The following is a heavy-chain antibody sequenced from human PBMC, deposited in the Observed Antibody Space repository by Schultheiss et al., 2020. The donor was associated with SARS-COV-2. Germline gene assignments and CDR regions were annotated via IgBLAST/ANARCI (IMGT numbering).Heavy chain of an antibody. V-gene: IGHV3-30*04. J-gene: IGHJ4*02. CDR3: ARAPMRGLAFDY. Sequence: GGSLRLSCAASGFTFSGSAMHWVRQAPGKGLEWVAVISYDGSNKYYADSVKGRFTISRDNSKNTLYLQMNSLRAEDTAVYYCARAPMRGLAFDYWGQGTLVTVSS. CDR2: ISYDGSNK. CDR1: GFTFSGSA.